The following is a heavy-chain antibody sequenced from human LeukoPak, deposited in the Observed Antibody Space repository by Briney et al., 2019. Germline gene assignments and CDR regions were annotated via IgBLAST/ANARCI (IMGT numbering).Heavy chain of an antibody. J-gene: IGHJ4*02. CDR1: GFTFSSYA. D-gene: IGHD5-18*01. Sequence: GGSLRLSCAASGFTFSSYAMSWVRQAPGKGLEWVSAISGNAGGTYYADPVKGRVTISRDNAKNSLYLQMNSLRAEDTAVYYCARGRQLWLLCEADYWGQGTLVTVSS. CDR2: ISGNAGGT. V-gene: IGHV3-23*01. CDR3: ARGRQLWLLCEADY.